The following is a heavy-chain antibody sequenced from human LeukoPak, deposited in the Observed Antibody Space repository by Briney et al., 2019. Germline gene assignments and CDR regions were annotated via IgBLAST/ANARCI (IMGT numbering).Heavy chain of an antibody. CDR1: GGSISSSSKY. J-gene: IGHJ4*02. D-gene: IGHD5/OR15-5a*01. V-gene: IGHV4-39*01. Sequence: PSETLSLTCTVSGGSISSSSKYWGWIRQSPGKGLEWIGNFFYSGITYYNPSLESRVTISVDTSKNQFSLNLRSVTAADTAVYYCARHLGMSTMDYWGQGTLVTVSS. CDR2: FFYSGIT. CDR3: ARHLGMSTMDY.